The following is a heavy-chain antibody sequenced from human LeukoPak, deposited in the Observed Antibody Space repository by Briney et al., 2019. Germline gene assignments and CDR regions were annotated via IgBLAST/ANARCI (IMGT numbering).Heavy chain of an antibody. D-gene: IGHD6-6*01. Sequence: SETLSLTCTVSGGSISSSSYYWSWIQQPAGKGLEWIGRIYTSGSTNYNPSLKSRVTMSVDTSKNQFSLKLSSVTAADTAVYYCASSSYLDVWGKGTTVTISS. V-gene: IGHV4-61*02. CDR2: IYTSGST. CDR3: ASSSYLDV. J-gene: IGHJ6*03. CDR1: GGSISSSSYY.